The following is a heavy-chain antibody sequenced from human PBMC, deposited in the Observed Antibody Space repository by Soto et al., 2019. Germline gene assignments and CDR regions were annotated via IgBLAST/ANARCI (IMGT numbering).Heavy chain of an antibody. CDR1: GGSISTSDW. J-gene: IGHJ3*02. CDR2: VYRTGST. CDR3: ANLDMITFGGVIGPNDEFDI. Sequence: SETLSLTCAVSGGSISTSDWWRWVRQPPGKGREPISEVYRTGSTNYNPSLERRLTISVDKSKNQCSHKLTPVTAADTAVYYCANLDMITFGGVIGPNDEFDIWGQGTMGTVS. V-gene: IGHV4-4*02. D-gene: IGHD3-16*02.